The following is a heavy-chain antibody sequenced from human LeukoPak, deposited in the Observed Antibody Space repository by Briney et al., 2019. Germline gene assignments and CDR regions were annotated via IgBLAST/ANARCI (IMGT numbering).Heavy chain of an antibody. Sequence: GGSLRLSCAASGFTFDDYGMSWVRQAPGKGLEWVSGINWNGGSTGYADSVKGRFTISRDNAKNSLYLQMNSLRAEDTALHYCAQMGYCSSTSCYTGFDYWGQGTLVTVSS. CDR1: GFTFDDYG. CDR3: AQMGYCSSTSCYTGFDY. V-gene: IGHV3-20*04. D-gene: IGHD2-2*02. CDR2: INWNGGST. J-gene: IGHJ4*02.